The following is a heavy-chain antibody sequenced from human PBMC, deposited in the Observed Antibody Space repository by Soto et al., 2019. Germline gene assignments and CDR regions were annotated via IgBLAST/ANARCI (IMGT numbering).Heavy chain of an antibody. CDR2: IYYTGST. Sequence: SETLSLTCIVSGGSISSGVYYWSWIRQSPGKGLEWIGYIYYTGSTFYNPSLKSRVAISVDTSKNQFSLKLNSVTAADTAVYYCARDALSDDDHVISMDVWGQGTTVTVSS. D-gene: IGHD2-21*02. CDR3: ARDALSDDDHVISMDV. J-gene: IGHJ6*02. V-gene: IGHV4-30-4*01. CDR1: GGSISSGVYY.